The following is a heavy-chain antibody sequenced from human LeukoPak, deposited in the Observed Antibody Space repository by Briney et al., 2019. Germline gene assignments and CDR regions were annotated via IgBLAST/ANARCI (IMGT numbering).Heavy chain of an antibody. CDR2: IIPIFGTA. CDR3: ARGQDWSRGYYDSSGYY. V-gene: IGHV1-69*01. J-gene: IGHJ4*02. D-gene: IGHD3-22*01. Sequence: ASVKVSCKASGGTFNSYIINWVRQAPGQGLEWMGGIIPIFGTANYAQKFQGRVTITADESTSTAYMELSSLRSEDTAVYYCARGQDWSRGYYDSSGYYWGQGTLVTVSS. CDR1: GGTFNSYI.